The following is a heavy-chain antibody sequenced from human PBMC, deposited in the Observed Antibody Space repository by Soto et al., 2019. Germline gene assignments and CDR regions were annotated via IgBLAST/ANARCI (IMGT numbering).Heavy chain of an antibody. J-gene: IGHJ5*02. CDR1: GGSISNSANH. CDR3: AKGVLGVPNWFVP. V-gene: IGHV4-31*03. D-gene: IGHD3-10*01. CDR2: IYYSGGT. Sequence: QVQLQESGPGLVKPSQTLSLSCTVSGGSISNSANHWSWIRQHPGEGLEWIGYIYYSGGTYYSPSLKCRITMSIDASKNQFSLKLISVTAADTAVYYCAKGVLGVPNWFVPWGQGTLVTVSS.